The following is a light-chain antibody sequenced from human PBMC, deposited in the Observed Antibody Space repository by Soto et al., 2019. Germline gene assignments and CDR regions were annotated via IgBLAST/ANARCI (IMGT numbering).Light chain of an antibody. Sequence: ETLMTQSPSTLSASLGERATLSCRASQSVNNNLAWYQQKLVQAPRVLIYGASTRATGVPARFTGSGSGTEFILTITSLQSDDSAVYYCQEYNTWPWTFGQGTKVDIK. CDR1: QSVNNN. CDR2: GAS. V-gene: IGKV3-15*01. J-gene: IGKJ1*01. CDR3: QEYNTWPWT.